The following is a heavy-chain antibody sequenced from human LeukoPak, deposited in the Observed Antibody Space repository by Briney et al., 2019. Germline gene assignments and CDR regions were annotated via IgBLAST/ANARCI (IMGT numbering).Heavy chain of an antibody. CDR3: ARDRITMVRGALRYYGMDV. CDR2: IYSSGST. CDR1: GGSINNYY. V-gene: IGHV4-59*01. D-gene: IGHD3-10*01. J-gene: IGHJ6*02. Sequence: SETLSLTCTVSGGSINNYYWSWIRQPPGKGLVWIGYIYSSGSTNYNPSLKSRVTISVDTAKNQYSLKLNSVTAADTAVYYCARDRITMVRGALRYYGMDVWGQGTTVSVSS.